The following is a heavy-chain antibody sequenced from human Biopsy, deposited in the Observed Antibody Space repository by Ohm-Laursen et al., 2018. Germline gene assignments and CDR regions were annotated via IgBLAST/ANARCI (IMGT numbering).Heavy chain of an antibody. CDR3: AIDRVPRRGVMPVYYYGMDV. CDR2: IYNTERT. V-gene: IGHV4-59*01. CDR1: GDSISSYY. J-gene: IGHJ6*02. D-gene: IGHD2-21*01. Sequence: PSETLSLTCTVSGDSISSYYWNWIRQTPGKGLEWIGFIYNTERTNYNPSLKSRVTISLDTSKNQFSLELSSVIPSDTAVYYCAIDRVPRRGVMPVYYYGMDVWGQGSTVTVSS.